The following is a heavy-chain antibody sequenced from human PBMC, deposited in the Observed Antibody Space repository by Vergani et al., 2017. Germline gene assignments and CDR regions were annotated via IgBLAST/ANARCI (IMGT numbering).Heavy chain of an antibody. J-gene: IGHJ5*02. Sequence: EVQLVESGGGLVKPGGSLRLSCAASGFTFSSYSMNWVRQAPGKGLEWVSSISSSSSYIYYADSGKGRFTIPRDNAKNSLYLQMNSLIAEDTAVYYCARGGYCSSTSCYGYNWFDPWGQGTLVTVSS. CDR2: ISSSSSYI. D-gene: IGHD2-2*01. CDR3: ARGGYCSSTSCYGYNWFDP. CDR1: GFTFSSYS. V-gene: IGHV3-21*01.